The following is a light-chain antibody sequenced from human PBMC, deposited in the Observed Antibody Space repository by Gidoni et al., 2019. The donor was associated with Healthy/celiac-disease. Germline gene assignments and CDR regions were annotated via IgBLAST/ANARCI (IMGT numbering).Light chain of an antibody. V-gene: IGLV2-14*01. CDR2: EVS. Sequence: SSLTQPASASASPGQPTTITCTGTSSDVGGYNYVYWYQPHPGKAPILMIDEVSNRPRGVSNRFSGSKSGNAASLTISGLQAEDEADYYCSSDTSSSTRVFGGGTKLTVL. J-gene: IGLJ2*01. CDR1: SSDVGGYNY. CDR3: SSDTSSSTRV.